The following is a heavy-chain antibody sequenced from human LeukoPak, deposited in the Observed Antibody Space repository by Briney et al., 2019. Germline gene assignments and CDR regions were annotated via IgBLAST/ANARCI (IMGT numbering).Heavy chain of an antibody. V-gene: IGHV1-69*13. CDR2: IIPIFGTA. J-gene: IGHJ4*02. CDR3: ARLVGAMYYFDY. D-gene: IGHD1-26*01. Sequence: SVKVSCKASGGTFSSYAISWVRQAPGQGLEWMGGIIPIFGTANYAQKFQGRVTITADESTSTAYMELSSLRSEDTAVYYCARLVGAMYYFDYWGQGTLVTVSS. CDR1: GGTFSSYA.